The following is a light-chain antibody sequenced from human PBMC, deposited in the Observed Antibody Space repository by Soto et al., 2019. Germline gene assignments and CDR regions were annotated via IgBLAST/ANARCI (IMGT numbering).Light chain of an antibody. CDR3: CSYVGDYSDV. V-gene: IGLV2-11*01. CDR2: DVS. J-gene: IGLJ1*01. CDR1: SSDVGDYNS. Sequence: QSVLTQPRSVSGTPGQSITVSCIGTSSDVGDYNSVSWYHQHPGKAPKLMIYDVSKRPSGVPHRFPVSKSGNTASVNISGLQSEEEADYYCCSYVGDYSDVFGIGTK.